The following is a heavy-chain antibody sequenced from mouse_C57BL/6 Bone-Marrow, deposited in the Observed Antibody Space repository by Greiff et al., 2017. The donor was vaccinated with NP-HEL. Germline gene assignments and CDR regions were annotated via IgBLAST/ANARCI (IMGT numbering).Heavy chain of an antibody. D-gene: IGHD1-2*01. CDR3: ARRGHYDGAMDY. CDR1: GYTFTSYW. J-gene: IGHJ4*01. V-gene: IGHV1-52*01. CDR2: IDPSDSET. Sequence: VQLKQPGAELVRPGSSVKLSCKASGYTFTSYWMHWVKQRPIQGLEWIGNIDPSDSETHYNQKFKDKATLTVDKSSSTAYMQLSSLTSEDAAVYYCARRGHYDGAMDYWGQGTSVTVSS.